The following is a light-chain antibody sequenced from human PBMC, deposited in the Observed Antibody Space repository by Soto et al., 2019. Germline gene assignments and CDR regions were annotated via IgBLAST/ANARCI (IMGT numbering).Light chain of an antibody. J-gene: IGLJ1*01. CDR2: DVI. CDR1: SSNVGTYTY. Sequence: QSVLTQPGSVSGTPGQSVTLSCTGTSSNVGTYTYVSWYQQHPGKAPNLIIYDVIKRPSGVPDRVSGSKSGNTATLTISMLQAEDEADYYCCSYAGSYTLVFGTGTKVTVL. CDR3: CSYAGSYTLV. V-gene: IGLV2-11*01.